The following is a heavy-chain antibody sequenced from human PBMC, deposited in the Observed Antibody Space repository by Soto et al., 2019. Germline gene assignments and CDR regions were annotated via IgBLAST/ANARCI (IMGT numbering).Heavy chain of an antibody. CDR3: ARGKRRYYYDSSGYPYFDY. CDR2: IYYSGST. Sequence: PSETLSLTCTVSGGSISSYYWSWIRQPPGKGLEWIGYIYYSGSTNYNPSLKSRVTISVDTSKNQFSLKLSSVTAADTAVYYCARGKRRYYYDSSGYPYFDYWGQGTLVTVSS. D-gene: IGHD3-22*01. J-gene: IGHJ4*02. CDR1: GGSISSYY. V-gene: IGHV4-59*01.